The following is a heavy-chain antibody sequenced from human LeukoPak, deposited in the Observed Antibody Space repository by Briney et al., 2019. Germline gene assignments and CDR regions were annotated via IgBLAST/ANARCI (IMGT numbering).Heavy chain of an antibody. CDR2: ISLSSTYT. D-gene: IGHD3-10*01. V-gene: IGHV3-11*06. CDR3: ARDGWFGELDKDHFDY. Sequence: PGGSLRLSCAASGFSFSNYAMSWVRQAPGKGLEWVSYISLSSTYTNYADSVKGRFTISRDNAKNLLYLQMNSLRVEDTAVYYCARDGWFGELDKDHFDYWGQGTLVTVSS. CDR1: GFSFSNYA. J-gene: IGHJ4*02.